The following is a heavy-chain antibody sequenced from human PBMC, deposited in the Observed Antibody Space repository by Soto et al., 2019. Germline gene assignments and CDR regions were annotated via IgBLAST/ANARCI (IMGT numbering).Heavy chain of an antibody. V-gene: IGHV4-34*01. Sequence: SETLSLTCAVYGGSFSGYYWSWIRQPPGKGLEWIGEINHSGSTNYNPSLKSRVTISVDTSKNQFSLKLSSVTAADTAVYYCARPPPDYCIGVSCSSGRNNWGRGTLVTV. CDR1: GGSFSGYY. CDR3: ARPPPDYCIGVSCSSGRNN. J-gene: IGHJ4*02. CDR2: INHSGST. D-gene: IGHD2-15*01.